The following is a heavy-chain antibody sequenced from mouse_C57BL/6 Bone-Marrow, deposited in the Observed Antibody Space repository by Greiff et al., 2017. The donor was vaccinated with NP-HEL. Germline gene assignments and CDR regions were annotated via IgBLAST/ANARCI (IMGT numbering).Heavy chain of an antibody. J-gene: IGHJ1*03. CDR2: IYPRSGNT. CDR1: GYTFTSYG. Sequence: VQVVESGAELARPGASVKLSCKASGYTFTSYGISWVKQRTGQGLEWIGEIYPRSGNTYYNEKFKGKATLTADKSSSTAYMELRSLTSEDSAVYFCARMEYYGSSSYWYFDVWGTGTTVTVSS. V-gene: IGHV1-81*01. D-gene: IGHD1-1*01. CDR3: ARMEYYGSSSYWYFDV.